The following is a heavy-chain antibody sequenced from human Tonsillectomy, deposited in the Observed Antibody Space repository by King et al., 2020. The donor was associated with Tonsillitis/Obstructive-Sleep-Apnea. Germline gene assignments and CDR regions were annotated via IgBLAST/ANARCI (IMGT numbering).Heavy chain of an antibody. CDR2: IICNGGST. V-gene: IGHV3-20*04. D-gene: IGHD3-3*01. CDR1: GFTVSDYG. CDR3: ARGLEWLPPLFRGSAFDI. J-gene: IGHJ3*02. Sequence: VQLVESGGGVVRPGGSLRLSCAASGFTVSDYGMSWVRQAPGKGLEWVSGIICNGGSTGYADSVKGRFIISRDHAKNSLYLQMNSLRAEDTALYYCARGLEWLPPLFRGSAFDIGGQGTVVTVSS.